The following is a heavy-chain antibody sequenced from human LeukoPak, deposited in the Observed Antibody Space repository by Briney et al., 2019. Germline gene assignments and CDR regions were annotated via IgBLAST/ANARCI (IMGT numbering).Heavy chain of an antibody. J-gene: IGHJ4*02. CDR2: IRYDGTDK. D-gene: IGHD6-19*01. Sequence: GGSLRLSCAASGFTFSSYGMHWVRQAPGKGLEWVAFIRYDGTDKYYADSVKGRFTISRDNSKNTLYLQMNSLRAEDTAVYYCAKSGSVWYYFDYWGQGTLVTVSS. V-gene: IGHV3-30*02. CDR3: AKSGSVWYYFDY. CDR1: GFTFSSYG.